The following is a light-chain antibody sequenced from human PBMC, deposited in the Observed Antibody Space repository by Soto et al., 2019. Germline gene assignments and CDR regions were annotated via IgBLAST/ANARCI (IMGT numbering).Light chain of an antibody. V-gene: IGKV1-39*01. J-gene: IGKJ3*01. CDR3: QQSYSTPFT. CDR1: QSISIY. CDR2: GAS. Sequence: DSQMTQSPSSLSASVGDRVTITCRASQSISIYLNWYQQKPGQAPKLLIYGASSLQSGVPSRFSGSGSGTDFTLTISSLQPEDFATYYCQQSYSTPFTFGPGTKVDIK.